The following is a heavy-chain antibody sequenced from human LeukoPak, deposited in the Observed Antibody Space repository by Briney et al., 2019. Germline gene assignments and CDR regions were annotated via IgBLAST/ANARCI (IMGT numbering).Heavy chain of an antibody. CDR2: IKQDGSEK. V-gene: IGHV3-7*01. J-gene: IGHJ4*02. CDR1: GFTFNSYW. D-gene: IGHD6-19*01. CDR3: ARDLPRIAVAGREYYFDY. Sequence: PGGSLRLSCAASGFTFNSYWMSWVRQAPGKGLEWVANIKQDGSEKYYVDSVKGRFTISRDNAKNSLYLQMNSLRAEDTAVYYCARDLPRIAVAGREYYFDYWGQGTLVTVSS.